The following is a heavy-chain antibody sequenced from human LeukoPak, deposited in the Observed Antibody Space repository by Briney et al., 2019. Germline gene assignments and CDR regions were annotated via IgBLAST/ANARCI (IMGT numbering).Heavy chain of an antibody. CDR1: GFTFSSYE. V-gene: IGHV3-48*03. CDR2: ISSSGSTI. Sequence: PGGSLRLSCAASGFTFSSYEMNWVRQAPGKGLEWVSYISSSGSTIYYADSVKGRFTISRDNAKNSLYLQMNSLRAEDTAVYYCARDKEYYYGSGSYSYYFDYWGQGTLVTVSS. D-gene: IGHD3-10*01. CDR3: ARDKEYYYGSGSYSYYFDY. J-gene: IGHJ4*02.